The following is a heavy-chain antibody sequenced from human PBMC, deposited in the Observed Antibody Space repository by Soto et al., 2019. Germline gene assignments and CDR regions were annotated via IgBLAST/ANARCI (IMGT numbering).Heavy chain of an antibody. CDR3: AKDYLTLPLRLGKLSLDMDY. CDR2: ISYDGSNE. J-gene: IGHJ4*02. D-gene: IGHD3-16*02. Sequence: QVQLVESGGGVVQPGRSLRLSCAASGFTFSNYGMHWVRQAPGKGLEWVAVISYDGSNEYYADSVKGRFTISRDNSKNTLDLQMNSLRAADTAVYYCAKDYLTLPLRLGKLSLDMDYWGQGTLVTVSS. CDR1: GFTFSNYG. V-gene: IGHV3-30*18.